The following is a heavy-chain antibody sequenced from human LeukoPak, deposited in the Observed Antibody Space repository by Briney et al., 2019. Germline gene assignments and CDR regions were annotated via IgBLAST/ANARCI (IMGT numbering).Heavy chain of an antibody. Sequence: GASVKVSCKASGYTFTGYYMHWVRQAPGQGLEWMGWINPNSGGTNYAQKFQGRVTMTRDTSISTAYMELSRLRSDDTAVYYCARVPPIAAAGTGGFDPWGQGTLVTVSS. V-gene: IGHV1-2*02. D-gene: IGHD6-13*01. J-gene: IGHJ5*02. CDR3: ARVPPIAAAGTGGFDP. CDR1: GYTFTGYY. CDR2: INPNSGGT.